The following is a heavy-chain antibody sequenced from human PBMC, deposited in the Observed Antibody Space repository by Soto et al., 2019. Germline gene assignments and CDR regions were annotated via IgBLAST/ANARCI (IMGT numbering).Heavy chain of an antibody. CDR3: ARGXXXXDWILSSYYGMDV. J-gene: IGHJ6*02. CDR2: MNPNSGNT. CDR1: GYTFTSYD. V-gene: IGHV1-8*01. Sequence: QVQLVQSGAEVKKPGASVKVSCKASGYTFTSYDINWVRQAXGQGLEWMGWMNPNSGNTGYAQKFQGRVTMTRNTSISTAYMELSSLRSEDTAVYXXARGXXXXDWILSSYYGMDVWGQGTTVTVSS. D-gene: IGHD5-12*01.